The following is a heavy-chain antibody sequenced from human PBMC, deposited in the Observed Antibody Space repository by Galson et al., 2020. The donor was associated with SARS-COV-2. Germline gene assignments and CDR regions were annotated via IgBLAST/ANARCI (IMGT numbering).Heavy chain of an antibody. CDR2: MNPKSGNT. J-gene: IGHJ5*02. D-gene: IGHD5-18*01. Sequence: ASVKVSCKASGYTFTNYDINWVRQATGQGLEWMGWMNPKSGNTGYVQKFQGRVTMTRDTSISTAYMELSSLRSEDTAVYYCARVWERGFSDGNWFDPWGQGTLVTVSS. CDR3: ARVWERGFSDGNWFDP. CDR1: GYTFTNYD. V-gene: IGHV1-8*01.